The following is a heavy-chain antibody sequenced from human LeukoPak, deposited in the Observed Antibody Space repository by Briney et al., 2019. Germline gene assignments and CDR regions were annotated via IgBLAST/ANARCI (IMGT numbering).Heavy chain of an antibody. Sequence: PSETLSLTCTVSGGSISSYYWSWIRQPPGKGLEWIRYIYYSGSTNYNPSLKSRVTISVDTSKNQFSLKLSSVTAADTAVYSCARNPGYCSSTSCYSWFDPWGQGTLVTVSS. CDR2: IYYSGST. J-gene: IGHJ5*02. D-gene: IGHD2-2*02. CDR1: GGSISSYY. V-gene: IGHV4-59*01. CDR3: ARNPGYCSSTSCYSWFDP.